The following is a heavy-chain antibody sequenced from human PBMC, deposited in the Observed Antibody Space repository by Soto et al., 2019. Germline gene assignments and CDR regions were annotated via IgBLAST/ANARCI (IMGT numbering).Heavy chain of an antibody. CDR3: ARAYFYDSPVPFDY. D-gene: IGHD3-22*01. V-gene: IGHV2-26*01. J-gene: IGHJ4*02. CDR2: IFSNDEK. Sequence: QVTLKESGPVLVKPTETLTLTCTVSGCSLSNARMGVSWIRQPPGKALEWLAHIFSNDEKSYSTSLKSRLTISKDTSKSQVVLIMTNMDPVDTATYYCARAYFYDSPVPFDYWGQGTLVTVSS. CDR1: GCSLSNARMG.